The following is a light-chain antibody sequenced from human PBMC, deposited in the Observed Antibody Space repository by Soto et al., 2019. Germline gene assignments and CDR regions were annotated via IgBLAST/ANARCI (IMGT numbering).Light chain of an antibody. V-gene: IGKV1-5*03. CDR3: QHYNSYSEA. J-gene: IGKJ1*01. CDR2: KAS. CDR1: QTISSW. Sequence: DIQMTQSPSTLSGSVGDRVTITCRASQTISSWWAWYQQKPGKAPKLLIYKASTLKSGDPSRFSGSGSGTEFTLTISSLQPDDFATYYCQHYNSYSEAFGQGTKVELK.